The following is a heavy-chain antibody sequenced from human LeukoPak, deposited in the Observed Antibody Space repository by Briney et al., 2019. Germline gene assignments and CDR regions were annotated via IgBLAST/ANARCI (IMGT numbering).Heavy chain of an antibody. D-gene: IGHD4-17*01. CDR1: GGSISSSNW. CDR3: ARDDATTVNNEYYYYGMDV. CDR2: IYHSGST. J-gene: IGHJ6*02. Sequence: PSETLSLTCAVSGGSISSSNWWSWVRQPPGKGLEWIGEIYHSGSTNYNPSLKSRVTISVDKSKNQFSLKLSSVTAADTAVYYCARDDATTVNNEYYYYGMDVWGQGTTVTVSS. V-gene: IGHV4-4*02.